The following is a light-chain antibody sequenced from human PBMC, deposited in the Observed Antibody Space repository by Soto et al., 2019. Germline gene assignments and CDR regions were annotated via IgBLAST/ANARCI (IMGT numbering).Light chain of an antibody. Sequence: QSALTQPASVSGSPGQSITISCTGTSSDVGGFNYVSWYQQHPGKAPKLMIYDVRNRPSGVSNRFSGSKSGNTASLTISGLQAEDEADYHCSSYTSSSTVVVFGGGTKLTVL. CDR1: SSDVGGFNY. CDR3: SSYTSSSTVVV. J-gene: IGLJ2*01. V-gene: IGLV2-14*01. CDR2: DVR.